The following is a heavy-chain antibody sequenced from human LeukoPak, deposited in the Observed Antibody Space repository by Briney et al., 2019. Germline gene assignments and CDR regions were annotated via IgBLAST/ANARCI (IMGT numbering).Heavy chain of an antibody. D-gene: IGHD6-13*01. J-gene: IGHJ4*02. CDR3: VSSWFHFDY. CDR1: GFTFSNYW. V-gene: IGHV3-74*01. Sequence: GGSLRLSCAASGFTFSNYWMHWVRQAPGKGLVWVSRISPDGSTTNYADSVKGRFTISRDNAKNTLYLQMNNLRAEDTAVYYCVSSWFHFDYWGQGTLVTVSS. CDR2: ISPDGSTT.